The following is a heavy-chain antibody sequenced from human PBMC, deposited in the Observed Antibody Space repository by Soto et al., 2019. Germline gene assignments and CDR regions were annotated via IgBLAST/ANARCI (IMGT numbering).Heavy chain of an antibody. CDR2: ISSSSSYI. CDR1: GFTFSSYS. Sequence: GGSLRLSCAASGFTFSSYSMNWVRRAPGKGLEWVSSISSSSSYIYYADSVKGRFTISRDNAKNSLYLQMNSLRAEDTAVYYCARDLYSSGYDSYWGQGTLVTVSS. V-gene: IGHV3-21*01. D-gene: IGHD5-12*01. J-gene: IGHJ4*02. CDR3: ARDLYSSGYDSY.